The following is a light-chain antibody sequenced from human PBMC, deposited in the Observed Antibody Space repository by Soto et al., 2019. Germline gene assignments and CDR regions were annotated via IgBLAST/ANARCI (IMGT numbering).Light chain of an antibody. V-gene: IGLV2-14*01. CDR3: ASFTSSDTWV. Sequence: QSFLTQPASVSGSPGQSITISCTGTSSDVGGYNYVSWFQQYPGKAPKLMIYEVSNWPSGVSNRFSGSKSGNTASLTISGLQAEDEADYYCASFTSSDTWVFGGGTK. CDR1: SSDVGGYNY. CDR2: EVS. J-gene: IGLJ3*02.